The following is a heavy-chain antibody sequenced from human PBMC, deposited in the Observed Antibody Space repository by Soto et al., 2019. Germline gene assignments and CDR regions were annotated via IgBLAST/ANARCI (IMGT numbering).Heavy chain of an antibody. Sequence: LRLSCAASGFTVSSNYMSWVRQAPGKGLEWVSSISSSSSYIYYADSVKGRFTISRDNAKNSLYLQMNSLRAEDTAVYYCARAGLDIVVVPAAIRYYYYGMDVWGQGTTVTVSS. J-gene: IGHJ6*02. CDR2: ISSSSSYI. CDR3: ARAGLDIVVVPAAIRYYYYGMDV. CDR1: GFTVSSNY. D-gene: IGHD2-2*03. V-gene: IGHV3-21*01.